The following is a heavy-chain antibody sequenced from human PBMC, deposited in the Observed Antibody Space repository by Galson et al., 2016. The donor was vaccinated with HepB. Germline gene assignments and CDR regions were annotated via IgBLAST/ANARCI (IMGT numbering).Heavy chain of an antibody. CDR3: TRHSVQWAYFDY. D-gene: IGHD1-26*01. Sequence: SETLSLTCTVSGDSIVTASYYWGWVRQPPGEGLEWIGSTDYRGNTHYNSSLKSRLTVSLDVSKKQFSLILTSVIVADTAIYYCTRHSVQWAYFDYWGQGSLVAVSS. CDR1: GDSIVTASYY. CDR2: TDYRGNT. V-gene: IGHV4-39*01. J-gene: IGHJ4*02.